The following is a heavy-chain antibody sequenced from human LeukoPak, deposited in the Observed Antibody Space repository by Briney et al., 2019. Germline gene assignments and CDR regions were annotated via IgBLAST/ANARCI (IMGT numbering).Heavy chain of an antibody. CDR2: IYTSGST. V-gene: IGHV4-61*02. CDR3: ARVKYDSSGYHTYYYYMDV. Sequence: PSETLSLTCTVSGGSISSGSYYWSWIRQPAGKGLEWIGRIYTSGSTNYNPSLKSRVTISVDTSKNRFSLKLSSVTAADTAVYYCARVKYDSSGYHTYYYYMDVWGKGTTVTVSS. J-gene: IGHJ6*03. CDR1: GGSISSGSYY. D-gene: IGHD3-22*01.